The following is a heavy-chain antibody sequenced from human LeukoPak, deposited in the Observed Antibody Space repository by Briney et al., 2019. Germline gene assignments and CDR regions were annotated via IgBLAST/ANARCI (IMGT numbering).Heavy chain of an antibody. CDR1: GFTFSSYE. CDR2: ISSSGSTI. CDR3: ARGPHDYFVY. V-gene: IGHV3-48*03. Sequence: GGSLRLSCAASGFTFSSYEMNWVRQAPGKGLEWVSYISSSGSTIYYADPVKGRFTISRDNAKNSLYLQMNSLRAEDTAVYYCARGPHDYFVYWGQGTLVTVSS. J-gene: IGHJ4*02. D-gene: IGHD3-3*01.